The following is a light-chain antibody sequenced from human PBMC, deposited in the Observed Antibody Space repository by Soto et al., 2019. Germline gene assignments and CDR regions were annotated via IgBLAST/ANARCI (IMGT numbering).Light chain of an antibody. CDR1: SSNIGAGYD. J-gene: IGLJ3*02. CDR3: QSNDSSRSAL. Sequence: QSVLTRPPSVSGAPGQRVTISCTGSSSNIGAGYDVHWYQQLPGTAPKLLIYGNSNPPSGVPDRFSGSKSGTSAALAITGRQAEDEADYYCQSNDSSRSALFGGGTKVTVL. CDR2: GNS. V-gene: IGLV1-40*01.